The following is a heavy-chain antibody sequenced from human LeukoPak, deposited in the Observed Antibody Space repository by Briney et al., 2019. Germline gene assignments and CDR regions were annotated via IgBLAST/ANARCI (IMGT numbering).Heavy chain of an antibody. CDR2: LSGSGTIM. D-gene: IGHD2-8*02. CDR1: GLTFGNYA. CDR3: AKEATASYWISAFDV. J-gene: IGHJ3*01. V-gene: IGHV3-23*01. Sequence: PGGSLRLSCVGSGLTFGNYAMSWVRQGPGKGLEWVSSLSGSGTIMNYAASVKGRFTISRDNSKSTLYLQLNNLGAEDTALYYCAKEATASYWISAFDVWGHGTMVIVSS.